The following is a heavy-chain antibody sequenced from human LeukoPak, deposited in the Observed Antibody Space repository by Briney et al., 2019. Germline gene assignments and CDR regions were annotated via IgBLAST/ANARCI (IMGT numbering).Heavy chain of an antibody. J-gene: IGHJ6*03. V-gene: IGHV1-69*05. CDR1: GGTFSSYA. CDR2: IIPIFGTA. D-gene: IGHD5-18*01. Sequence: GASVKVSCKASGGTFSSYAISWVRQAPGQGLEWMGGIIPIFGTANYAQKFQGRVTITTDETTSTAYMELSSLRTEDKAVYYCARSPPGYTAMDYYYYYYMDVWGKGTTVTVSS. CDR3: ARSPPGYTAMDYYYYYYMDV.